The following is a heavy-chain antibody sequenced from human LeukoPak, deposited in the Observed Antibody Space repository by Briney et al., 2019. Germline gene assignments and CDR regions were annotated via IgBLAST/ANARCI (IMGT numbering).Heavy chain of an antibody. CDR2: IHSSGGA. J-gene: IGHJ4*02. Sequence: SETLSLTCTVSGASLNDYYWSWIRQPPGKALEWIGVIHSSGGANSNPSLTSRVTISIDTSKNQFSLNLGSLPAADPAVYFCASGAADGYNFGFDYWGQGTLAAVSS. CDR1: GASLNDYY. CDR3: ASGAADGYNFGFDY. V-gene: IGHV4-59*12. D-gene: IGHD5-24*01.